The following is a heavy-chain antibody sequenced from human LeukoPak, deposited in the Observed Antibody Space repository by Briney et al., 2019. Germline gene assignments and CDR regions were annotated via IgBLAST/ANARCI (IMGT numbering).Heavy chain of an antibody. CDR3: AKGQETATIPVGAFDI. D-gene: IGHD5-24*01. CDR2: ISGSGGST. J-gene: IGHJ3*02. Sequence: GGSLRLSCAASGFTFSSYAMSWVRQAPGKGLEWVSAISGSGGSTYYADSVKGRFTISRDNSENTLYLQMNSLRAEDTAVYYCAKGQETATIPVGAFDIWGQGTMVTVSS. CDR1: GFTFSSYA. V-gene: IGHV3-23*01.